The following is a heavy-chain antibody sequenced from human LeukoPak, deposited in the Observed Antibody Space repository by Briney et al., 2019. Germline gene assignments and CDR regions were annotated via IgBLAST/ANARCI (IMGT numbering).Heavy chain of an antibody. CDR2: ISGGGGST. V-gene: IGHV3-23*01. Sequence: GGSLRLSCAASGFTFSTYAMSWVRQAPGKGLEWVSVISGGGGSTYYADSVKGRFTISSDNSKNTLYLQMNSLRAEDTAVYYCAADSAGATLGYWGQGTLVTVSS. D-gene: IGHD1-26*01. CDR1: GFTFSTYA. CDR3: AADSAGATLGY. J-gene: IGHJ4*02.